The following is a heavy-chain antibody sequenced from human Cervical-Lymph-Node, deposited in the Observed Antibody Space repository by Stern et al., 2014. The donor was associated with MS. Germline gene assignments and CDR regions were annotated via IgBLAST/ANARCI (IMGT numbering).Heavy chain of an antibody. CDR2: IFHSGST. J-gene: IGHJ5*02. D-gene: IGHD3-9*01. CDR3: ARAPFYDILTGHQTGRRFDP. CDR1: DGSISSSNW. Sequence: VQLVESGPGLVKPSGTLSLTCAVSDGSISSSNWWSWVRQPPGKGLEWLGEIFHSGSTNYNPSLKSRVTISIDKSKNQFSLKLTSVTAADTAVYYCARAPFYDILTGHQTGRRFDPWGQGTLVTVSS. V-gene: IGHV4-4*02.